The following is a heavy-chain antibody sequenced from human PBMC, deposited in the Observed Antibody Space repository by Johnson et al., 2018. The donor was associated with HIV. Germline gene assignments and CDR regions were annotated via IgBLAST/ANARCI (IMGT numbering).Heavy chain of an antibody. J-gene: IGHJ3*02. CDR2: ISYDGSNK. Sequence: QVQLVESGGGVVQPGRSLRLSCAASGFTFSSYAMHWVRQAPGKGLEWVAVISYDGSNKYYADSVKGRFTISRDNSKNTLHLQMNSLRAEDTAVYYCARDGQMTLGDDAFDIWGQGTMVTVS. D-gene: IGHD3-16*01. CDR3: ARDGQMTLGDDAFDI. CDR1: GFTFSSYA. V-gene: IGHV3-30-3*01.